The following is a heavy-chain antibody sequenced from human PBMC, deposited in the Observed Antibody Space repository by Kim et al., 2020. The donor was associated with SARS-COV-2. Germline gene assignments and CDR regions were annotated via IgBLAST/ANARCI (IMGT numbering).Heavy chain of an antibody. CDR1: GGSMSRSLW. V-gene: IGHV4-4*02. D-gene: IGHD3-10*01. CDR2: IFHTGST. J-gene: IGHJ4*02. Sequence: SETLSLTCTVSGGGSMSRSLWWSWVRQVPGKGLQWIGQIFHTGSTSYSPSLKNRVTISIDKFKNQFSLKLTSGTAADTAVYYCARAPDYYDSGSCFDYWGQGTLVTVSS. CDR3: ARAPDYYDSGSCFDY.